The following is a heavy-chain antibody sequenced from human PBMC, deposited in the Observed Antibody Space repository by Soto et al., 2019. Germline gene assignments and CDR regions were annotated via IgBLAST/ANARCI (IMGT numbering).Heavy chain of an antibody. V-gene: IGHV3-48*02. CDR3: ARSVAGHFDY. CDR2: ITSDTATI. Sequence: EVQLVESGGGLVQPGGSLRLSCAASGFTSNIYSMNWARQAPGKGLEWVSYITSDTATIHYADSVRGRFTISRDNAENSLFLQMNSLGDEDTAAYYCARSVAGHFDYWGQGALVTVSS. CDR1: GFTSNIYS. J-gene: IGHJ4*02. D-gene: IGHD6-19*01.